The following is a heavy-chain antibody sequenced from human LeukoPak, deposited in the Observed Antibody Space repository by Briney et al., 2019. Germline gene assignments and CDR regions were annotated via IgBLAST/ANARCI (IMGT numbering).Heavy chain of an antibody. V-gene: IGHV3-30*04. CDR2: ISYDGSNK. J-gene: IGHJ5*02. Sequence: GRSLRLSCAASGFTFSSYAMHWVRQAPGKGRECGSLISYDGSNKYYTDSVKGRFTISRDNSKNTLYLQMNSLRAEGTAVYYCARDLAVAGTGWFDPWGQGTLVTVSS. D-gene: IGHD6-19*01. CDR3: ARDLAVAGTGWFDP. CDR1: GFTFSSYA.